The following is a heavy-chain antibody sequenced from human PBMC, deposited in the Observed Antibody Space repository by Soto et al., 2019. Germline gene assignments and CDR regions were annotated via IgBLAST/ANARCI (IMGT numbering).Heavy chain of an antibody. J-gene: IGHJ3*02. V-gene: IGHV4-34*01. Sequence: QVQLQQWGAGLLKPSETLSLTCAVNGGSVNSGNYYWSWIRQPPGKGLEWIGEMSHSGGTHFNPSLKSRVTISVDTSKNQFSLKMSSVTVADTALYYCARVERGTATTVVDAFDIWGPGTMVTVSS. CDR2: MSHSGGT. CDR1: GGSVNSGNYY. D-gene: IGHD1-1*01. CDR3: ARVERGTATTVVDAFDI.